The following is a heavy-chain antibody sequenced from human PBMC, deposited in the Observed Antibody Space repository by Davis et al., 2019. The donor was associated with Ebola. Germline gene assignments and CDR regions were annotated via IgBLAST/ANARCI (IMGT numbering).Heavy chain of an antibody. D-gene: IGHD5-18*01. V-gene: IGHV3-30*18. Sequence: GGSLRLSCAASGFTFSSYGMHWVRQAPGKGLEWVAVISYDGSNKYYADSVKGRFTISRDNSKNTLYLQMNSLRAEDTAVYYCAKVGATAFSHFDYWGQGTLVTVSS. J-gene: IGHJ4*02. CDR1: GFTFSSYG. CDR3: AKVGATAFSHFDY. CDR2: ISYDGSNK.